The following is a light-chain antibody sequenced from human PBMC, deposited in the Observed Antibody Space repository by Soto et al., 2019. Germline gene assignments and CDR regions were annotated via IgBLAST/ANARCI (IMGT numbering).Light chain of an antibody. CDR3: QHYHSSPWT. CDR2: KAS. V-gene: IGKV1-5*03. Sequence: DIQMTQSPSTLSASVGDRVTITCRASQSINNYLAWYQQKPGKAPKLLIYKASSLESGVPSRFSGSGSGTEFTLTISRLQPDDFATYYCQHYHSSPWTFGQGTKVEIK. J-gene: IGKJ1*01. CDR1: QSINNY.